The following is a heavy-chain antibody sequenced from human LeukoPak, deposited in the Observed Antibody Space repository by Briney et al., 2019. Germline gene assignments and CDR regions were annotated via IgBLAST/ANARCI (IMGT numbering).Heavy chain of an antibody. CDR2: ISGSGTST. Sequence: PGGSLRLSCVASGITFSRNAMSWVRQAPGKGLEWVSGISGSGTSTYYADSVKGRFTISRDNFKNTLYLRMNSLRAEDTAVYFCARDLYYFESEGYYASDYWGQGTLVTVSS. J-gene: IGHJ4*02. CDR3: ARDLYYFESEGYYASDY. V-gene: IGHV3-23*01. D-gene: IGHD3-22*01. CDR1: GITFSRNA.